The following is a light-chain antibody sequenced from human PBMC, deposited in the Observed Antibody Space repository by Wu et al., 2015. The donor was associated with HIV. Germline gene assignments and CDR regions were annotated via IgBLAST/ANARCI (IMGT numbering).Light chain of an antibody. CDR2: DAS. Sequence: EVVLTQSPATLSLSPGERATLSCRASQSVGSQLSWYHQRPGQPPRLLIYDASKRPTGIPARFSGSGSGTDFSLTISSLEPGDFGVYYCQQRYNWLTFGGGPRWKS. CDR1: QSVGSQ. CDR3: QQRYNWLT. J-gene: IGKJ4*01. V-gene: IGKV3-11*01.